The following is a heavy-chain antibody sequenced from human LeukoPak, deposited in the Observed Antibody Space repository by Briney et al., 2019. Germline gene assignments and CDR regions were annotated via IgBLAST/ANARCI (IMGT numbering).Heavy chain of an antibody. V-gene: IGHV3-74*01. D-gene: IGHD3-10*02. CDR3: ARMFSGPLDY. CDR2: INPDGTST. J-gene: IGHJ4*02. Sequence: PGGSLRLSCEASGFXFSSSWMHWVRQAPGRGLVWVSRINPDGTSTSYADSVKGRFTISRDNAKNTVYLQMNSLRAEDTAVYYCARMFSGPLDYWGQGTLVTVSS. CDR1: GFXFSSSW.